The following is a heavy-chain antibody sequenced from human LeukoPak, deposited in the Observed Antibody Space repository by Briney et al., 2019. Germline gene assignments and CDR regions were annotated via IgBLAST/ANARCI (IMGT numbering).Heavy chain of an antibody. CDR2: MSGSGDNT. CDR3: AKGQAWWGVLES. V-gene: IGHV3-23*01. J-gene: IGHJ4*02. D-gene: IGHD2-15*01. Sequence: PGGSLRLSCAASGFDFSNNAMTWVRQAPGKGLEWVSTMSGSGDNTFYTDSVKGRFTISRDNSRNTLSLQMNSLRADDTALYYCAKGQAWWGVLESWGQGTLVTVSS. CDR1: GFDFSNNA.